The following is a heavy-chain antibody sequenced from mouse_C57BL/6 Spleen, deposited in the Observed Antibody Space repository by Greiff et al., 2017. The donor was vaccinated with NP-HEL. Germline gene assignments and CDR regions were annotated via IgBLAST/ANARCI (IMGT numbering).Heavy chain of an antibody. CDR1: GFSLTSYG. D-gene: IGHD2-1*01. V-gene: IGHV2-2*01. CDR2: IWRGGST. Sequence: QVQLQQSGPGLVQPSQSLSITCTVSGFSLTSYGVHWVRQSPGKGLEWLGVIWRGGSTDYNAAFISSLSISKDNSKSQVFFKMNSLQADDTAIYYGAGGDGNSRFDARDYWGQGTSVTVSS. J-gene: IGHJ4*01. CDR3: AGGDGNSRFDARDY.